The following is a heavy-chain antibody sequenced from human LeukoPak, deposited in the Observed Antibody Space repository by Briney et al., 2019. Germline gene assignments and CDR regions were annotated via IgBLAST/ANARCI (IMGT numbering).Heavy chain of an antibody. CDR3: ARGARIKDIVVVPAAAMIVNYYGMDV. CDR2: ISSSSSYI. Sequence: GGSLRLSCAASGFTFSSSSMNWVRQAPGKGLEWVSSISSSSSYIYYADSVKGRFTISRDNAKNSLYLQMNSLRAEDTAVYYCARGARIKDIVVVPAAAMIVNYYGMDVWGQGTTVTVSS. J-gene: IGHJ6*02. CDR1: GFTFSSSS. V-gene: IGHV3-21*01. D-gene: IGHD2-2*01.